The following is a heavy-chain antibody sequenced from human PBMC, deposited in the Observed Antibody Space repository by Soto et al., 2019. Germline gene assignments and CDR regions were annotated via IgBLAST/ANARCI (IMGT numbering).Heavy chain of an antibody. CDR3: ATRFTIVVAPSAPFDY. Sequence: LRLSCRVSRVTFSSCAMSWVRQAPHKGLEWVSAISGRGDTTHYADSVKGRFTISRDNSKSTLYLQMNSLRAEDTAVYYCATRFTIVVAPSAPFDYWGQGTLVTVSS. V-gene: IGHV3-23*01. J-gene: IGHJ4*02. D-gene: IGHD2-15*01. CDR1: RVTFSSCA. CDR2: ISGRGDTT.